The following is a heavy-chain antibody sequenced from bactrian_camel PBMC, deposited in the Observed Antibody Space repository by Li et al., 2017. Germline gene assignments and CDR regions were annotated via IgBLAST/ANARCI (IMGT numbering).Heavy chain of an antibody. D-gene: IGHD3*01. CDR1: GFTVSTNC. CDR2: IDTDGIT. V-gene: IGHV3S1*01. J-gene: IGHJ4*01. Sequence: HVQLVESVGGSVQAGGSLRLSCTASGFTVSTNCMAWFRQTPGKEREGVATIDTDGITIYENHVAGRFTISKDNAKNTLYLQMNSLKPEDTAMYYCAATRAGLFRGCTDYDFWGQGTQVTVS. CDR3: AATRAGLFRGCTDYDF.